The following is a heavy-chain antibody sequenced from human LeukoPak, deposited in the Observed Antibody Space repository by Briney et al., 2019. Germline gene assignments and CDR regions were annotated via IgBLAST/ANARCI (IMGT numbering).Heavy chain of an antibody. D-gene: IGHD3-10*01. CDR2: INHSGST. J-gene: IGHJ4*02. V-gene: IGHV4-34*01. CDR3: ARGPADYYGSGSTSTYYFDY. Sequence: SETLSLTRAVYGGSFSGYYWSWIRQPPGKGLEWIGEINHSGSTNYNPSLKSRVTISVDTSKNQFSLKLSSVTAADTAVYYCARGPADYYGSGSTSTYYFDYWGQGTLVTVSS. CDR1: GGSFSGYY.